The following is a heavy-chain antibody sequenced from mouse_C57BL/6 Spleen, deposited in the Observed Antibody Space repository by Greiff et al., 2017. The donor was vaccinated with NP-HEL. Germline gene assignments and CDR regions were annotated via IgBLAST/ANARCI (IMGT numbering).Heavy chain of an antibody. D-gene: IGHD1-1*01. V-gene: IGHV1-22*01. CDR3: ARGIFYYGSSYPACFAY. J-gene: IGHJ3*01. Sequence: EVQLQQSGPELVKPGASVKMSCKASGYKFTDYNMHWVKQSHGKSLEWIGYINPNNGGTNYNQKFKGKATLTVNKSSSTAYMELRSLTSEDSAVYYCARGIFYYGSSYPACFAYWGQGTLVTVSA. CDR1: GYKFTDYN. CDR2: INPNNGGT.